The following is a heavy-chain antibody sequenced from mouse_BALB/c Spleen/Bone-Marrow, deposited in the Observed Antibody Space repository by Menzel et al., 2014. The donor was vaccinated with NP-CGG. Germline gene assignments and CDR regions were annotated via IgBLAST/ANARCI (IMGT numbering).Heavy chain of an antibody. J-gene: IGHJ2*01. Sequence: QVQLQQSGAELAKPGASVKMSCKASGYTFTDYWMHWVKQRPGQGLEWLGYINPSTGYTEYNQKFKDKATLTADKSSSTAYMQLNSLTSEDSAVYYCARLYDGYYLPLDYWGQGTTLTVSS. CDR2: INPSTGYT. CDR1: GYTFTDYW. V-gene: IGHV1-7*01. D-gene: IGHD2-3*01. CDR3: ARLYDGYYLPLDY.